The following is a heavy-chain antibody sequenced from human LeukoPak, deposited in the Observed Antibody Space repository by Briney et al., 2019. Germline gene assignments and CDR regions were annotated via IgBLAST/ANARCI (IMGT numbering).Heavy chain of an antibody. CDR2: IWYDGSNK. J-gene: IGHJ6*02. V-gene: IGHV3-33*01. CDR3: ARDLHVPYDFWSGYYAASYYYGMDV. CDR1: GFTFSSYG. D-gene: IGHD3-3*01. Sequence: GGSLRLSCTASGFTFSSYGMHWVRQAPGKGLGWVAVIWYDGSNKYFADSVKGRFTISRDNSKNTLYLQMNSLRAEDTAVYYCARDLHVPYDFWSGYYAASYYYGMDVWGQGTTVTVSS.